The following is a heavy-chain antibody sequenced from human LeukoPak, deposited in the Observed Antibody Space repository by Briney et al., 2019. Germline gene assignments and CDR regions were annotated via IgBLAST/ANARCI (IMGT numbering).Heavy chain of an antibody. CDR3: ARRGQLVWARYYDN. Sequence: SETLSLTCSVSGDSLNNNNYYWGWIRQPPGTGLEWIASIFYMGNTNYNPSLKSRVTISVDTSKNQFSLQMNSVTAADTAVYYCARRGQLVWARYYDNWGRGTLVTVSS. J-gene: IGHJ4*02. CDR1: GDSLNNNNYY. V-gene: IGHV4-39*01. CDR2: IFYMGNT. D-gene: IGHD6-6*01.